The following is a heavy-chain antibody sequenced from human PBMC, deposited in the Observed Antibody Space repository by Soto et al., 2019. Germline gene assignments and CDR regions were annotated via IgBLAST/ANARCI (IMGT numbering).Heavy chain of an antibody. Sequence: GGSLSLSCAASGFTVEDYAMSWVRQAPGKGLEWVSAINWNGGRTGYADSVKGRFTISRDNAKSSLYLQINSLRAEDTALYYCVRVGATGYYHHMDVWGQGT. J-gene: IGHJ6*02. D-gene: IGHD1-26*01. CDR1: GFTVEDYA. CDR3: VRVGATGYYHHMDV. V-gene: IGHV3-20*04. CDR2: INWNGGRT.